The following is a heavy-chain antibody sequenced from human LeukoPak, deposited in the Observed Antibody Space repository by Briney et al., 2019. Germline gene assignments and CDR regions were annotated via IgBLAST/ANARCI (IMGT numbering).Heavy chain of an antibody. CDR2: IYYSGST. J-gene: IGHJ5*02. CDR1: GGSISSSSYY. V-gene: IGHV4-39*01. CDR3: ARQNVNWFDP. Sequence: KASETLSLTCTVSGGSISSSSYYWGWIRQPPGKGLEWIGSIYYSGSTYYNPSLKSRVTISVDTSKNQFSLELSSVTAADTAVYYCARQNVNWFDPWGQGTLVTVSS.